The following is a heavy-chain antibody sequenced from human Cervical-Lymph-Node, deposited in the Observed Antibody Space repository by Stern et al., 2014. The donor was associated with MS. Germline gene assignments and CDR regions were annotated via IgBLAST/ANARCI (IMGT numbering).Heavy chain of an antibody. D-gene: IGHD6-19*01. CDR3: AHTGSGWYASEIDNWFGP. V-gene: IGHV2-5*02. Sequence: QITLKESGPTLVKPTQTLTLTCTFSGFSLSTSGVGVGWIRQPPGKALERLALIYWDDDKRYSPSLKSRLTVTKDTSKNQVVLTMTNVDPVDTATYYCAHTGSGWYASEIDNWFGPWGQGTLVTVSS. CDR1: GFSLSTSGVG. J-gene: IGHJ5*02. CDR2: IYWDDDK.